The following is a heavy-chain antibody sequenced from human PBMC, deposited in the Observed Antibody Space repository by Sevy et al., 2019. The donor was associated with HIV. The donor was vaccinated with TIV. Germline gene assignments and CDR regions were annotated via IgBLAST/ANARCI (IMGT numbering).Heavy chain of an antibody. J-gene: IGHJ6*02. V-gene: IGHV3-30-3*01. Sequence: GGSLRLSCAASGFAFTNYYAMHWVRQAPGKGLEWVALISYDGSDKYCADSVKGRFTISRDNLKNTLYLQMNSLTTEDTAVYYCARPRANYVDHYFFFAMDVWGQGTTVTVSS. CDR2: ISYDGSDK. D-gene: IGHD4-17*01. CDR1: GFAFTNYYA. CDR3: ARPRANYVDHYFFFAMDV.